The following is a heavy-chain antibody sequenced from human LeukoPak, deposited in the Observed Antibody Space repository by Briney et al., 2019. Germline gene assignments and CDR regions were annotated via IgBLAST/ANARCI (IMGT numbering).Heavy chain of an antibody. CDR1: GDSISSYF. J-gene: IGHJ4*02. V-gene: IGHV4-59*01. D-gene: IGHD4-23*01. CDR2: IYYSGSI. CDR3: ARSPTVALIDY. Sequence: SETLSLTCTVSGDSISSYFWSWMRQPPGKGLEWIGCIYYSGSIKYKPSLKSRVTISVDTSKNQFSLRLGSVTTADTAVYYCARSPTVALIDYWGQGTLVTVSS.